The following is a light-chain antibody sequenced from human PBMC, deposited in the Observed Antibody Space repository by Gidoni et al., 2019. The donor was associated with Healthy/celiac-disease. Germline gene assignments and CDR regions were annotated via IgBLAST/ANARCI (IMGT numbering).Light chain of an antibody. CDR2: AAS. J-gene: IGKJ2*01. CDR3: QQSYSTPRVT. Sequence: DIQMTQSPSSLSASVGDRVTITCRASQSISSYLNWYQQKPGKAPELLIYAASSLQSGVPSRFSGSGSGTDFTLTISSLQPEDFATYYCQQSYSTPRVTFGQXTKLEIK. V-gene: IGKV1-39*01. CDR1: QSISSY.